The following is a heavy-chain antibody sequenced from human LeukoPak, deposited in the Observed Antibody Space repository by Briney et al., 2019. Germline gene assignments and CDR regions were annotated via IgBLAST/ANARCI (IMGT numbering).Heavy chain of an antibody. V-gene: IGHV4-39*07. J-gene: IGHJ4*02. CDR1: GGSISSSSYY. CDR2: IYYSGST. D-gene: IGHD3-10*01. Sequence: SETLSLTCTVSGGSISSSSYYWGWIRQPPGKGLEWIGSIYYSGSTYYNPSLKSRVTISVDTSKNQFSLKLSSVTAADTAVYYCARDPYGSGSSYWGQGTLVTVSS. CDR3: ARDPYGSGSSY.